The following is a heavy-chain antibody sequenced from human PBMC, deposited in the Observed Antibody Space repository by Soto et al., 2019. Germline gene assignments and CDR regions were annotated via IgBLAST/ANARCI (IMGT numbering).Heavy chain of an antibody. CDR1: GFTFISCG. D-gene: IGHD2-2*03. V-gene: IGHV3-33*01. CDR2: IWYDGSNK. CDR3: ARMIRWILDI. Sequence: GGSLRLSCAASGFTFISCGMHWVRQAPGKGLEWVAVIWYDGSNKYYADSVKGRFTISRDNSKNTLYLQMNSLRAEDTAVYYCARMIRWILDIWGQGTMVTVSS. J-gene: IGHJ3*02.